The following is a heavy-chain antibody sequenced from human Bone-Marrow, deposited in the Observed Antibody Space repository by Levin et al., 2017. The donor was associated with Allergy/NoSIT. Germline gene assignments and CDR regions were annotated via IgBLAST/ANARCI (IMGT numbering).Heavy chain of an antibody. V-gene: IGHV3-11*01. CDR3: ARVRGNSAPSDMDV. CDR1: GFTFSDYY. D-gene: IGHD1-1*01. CDR2: ISNGGKTK. Sequence: GESLKISCAASGFTFSDYYMSWIRRAPGKGLEWVSYISNGGKTKYYADSLKGRFTISRDNAKNSLYLQLNNLRAEDTAVYYCARVRGNSAPSDMDVWGQGITVTVSS. J-gene: IGHJ6*02.